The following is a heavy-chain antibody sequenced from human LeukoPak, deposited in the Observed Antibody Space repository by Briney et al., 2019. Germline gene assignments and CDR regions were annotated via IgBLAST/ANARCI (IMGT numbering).Heavy chain of an antibody. V-gene: IGHV3-30-3*01. CDR3: ARAMAVAGTAFDY. J-gene: IGHJ4*02. CDR2: ISYDGSNK. CDR1: GFTFSSYA. Sequence: GGSLRLSCAAPGFTFSSYAMHWVRQAPGKGLEWVAVISYDGSNKYYADPVKGRFTISRDNSKNTLYLQMNSLRAEDTAVYYCARAMAVAGTAFDYWGQGTLVTVSS. D-gene: IGHD6-19*01.